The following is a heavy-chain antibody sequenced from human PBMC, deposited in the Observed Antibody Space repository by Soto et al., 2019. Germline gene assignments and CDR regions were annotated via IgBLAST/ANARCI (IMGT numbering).Heavy chain of an antibody. CDR2: ISGSGGST. V-gene: IGHV3-23*01. J-gene: IGHJ4*02. Sequence: GGSLRLSCAASGFTFSSYAMSWVRQAPGKGLEWVSAISGSGGSTYYADSVKGRFTISRDNSKNTLYLQMNSLRAEDTAVYYCAKDPRLGNYESGYFDYWGQGTLVTVSS. D-gene: IGHD4-4*01. CDR1: GFTFSSYA. CDR3: AKDPRLGNYESGYFDY.